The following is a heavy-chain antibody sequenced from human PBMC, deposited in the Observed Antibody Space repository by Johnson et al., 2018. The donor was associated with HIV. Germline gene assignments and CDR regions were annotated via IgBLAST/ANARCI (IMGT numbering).Heavy chain of an antibody. V-gene: IGHV3-30*03. CDR1: GFTFSSYG. Sequence: QVQLVESGGGVVQPGRSLRLSCAASGFTFSSYGMHWVRQAPGKGLEWVAVISYDGSNKYYADSVKGRFTISRDNSKNTLYLQMNSLRAEDTAGYYCARPIARGASDIWGQGTMVTVSS. D-gene: IGHD3-10*01. CDR3: ARPIARGASDI. CDR2: ISYDGSNK. J-gene: IGHJ3*02.